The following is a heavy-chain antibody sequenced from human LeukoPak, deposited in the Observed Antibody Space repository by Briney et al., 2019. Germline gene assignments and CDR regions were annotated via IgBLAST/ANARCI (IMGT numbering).Heavy chain of an antibody. V-gene: IGHV4-34*01. CDR1: GGSFSGYY. J-gene: IGHJ2*01. D-gene: IGHD2-8*01. CDR3: ARDLRGYCTNDVCNWYFDL. CDR2: INHSGST. Sequence: SETLSLTCAVYGGSFSGYYWSWIRQPPGKGLEWIGEINHSGSTNYNPSLKSRVTISVDTSKDQFSLNLYSVTAADTAVYYCARDLRGYCTNDVCNWYFDLWGRGTLVTVSS.